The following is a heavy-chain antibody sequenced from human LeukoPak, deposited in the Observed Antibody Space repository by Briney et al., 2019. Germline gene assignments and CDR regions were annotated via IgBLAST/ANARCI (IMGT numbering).Heavy chain of an antibody. V-gene: IGHV3-33*06. D-gene: IGHD7-27*01. CDR3: AKIGRNWAYLEY. Sequence: PGGSLRLSCAVSGFSLSNYGMHWVRQAPGRGLEWVAVIWYDGTNKYYADSVRGRFTISRDSSKNTLYLQMNSLRAEDTAVYYCAKIGRNWAYLEYWGQGTLVTVSS. J-gene: IGHJ4*02. CDR1: GFSLSNYG. CDR2: IWYDGTNK.